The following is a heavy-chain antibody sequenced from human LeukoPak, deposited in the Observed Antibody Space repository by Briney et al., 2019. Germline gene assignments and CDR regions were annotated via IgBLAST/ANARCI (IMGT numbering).Heavy chain of an antibody. CDR2: ISSSSGTI. J-gene: IGHJ3*02. CDR3: ARDLMATVTTGAFDI. V-gene: IGHV3-48*01. Sequence: PGGSLRLSCAASGFTFSSYSMNWVRQAPGKGLEWVSYISSSSGTIYYADSVKGRFTISRDNAKNTLYLQMNSLRAEDTAVYYCARDLMATVTTGAFDIWGQGTMVTVSS. D-gene: IGHD4-17*01. CDR1: GFTFSSYS.